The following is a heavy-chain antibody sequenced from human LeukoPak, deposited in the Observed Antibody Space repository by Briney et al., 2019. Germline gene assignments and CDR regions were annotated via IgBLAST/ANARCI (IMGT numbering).Heavy chain of an antibody. CDR2: ISSSSYI. D-gene: IGHD5-24*01. V-gene: IGHV3-21*01. CDR1: GFTFSSYS. CDR3: ARDLGDGYNYPHDY. J-gene: IGHJ4*02. Sequence: GGSLRLSCAASGFTFSSYSMNWVRQAPGKGLEWVSSISSSSYIYYADSVKGRFTISRDNAKNSLYLQMNSLRAEDTAVYYCARDLGDGYNYPHDYWGQGTLVTVSS.